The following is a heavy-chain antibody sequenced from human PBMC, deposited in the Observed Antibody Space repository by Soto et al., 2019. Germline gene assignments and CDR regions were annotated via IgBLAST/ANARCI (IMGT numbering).Heavy chain of an antibody. Sequence: QVQLQESGPGLVKPSQTLSLTCTVSGGSISSGGYYWSWIRQYPGKGLEWIGYIYYSGSTYYNPSLKSRLIISVDTSKNQFSLRMFSVTAADTAVYYCARAPELYFDYWGQGTLVTVSS. CDR2: IYYSGST. CDR3: ARAPELYFDY. V-gene: IGHV4-31*03. J-gene: IGHJ4*02. D-gene: IGHD3-10*01. CDR1: GGSISSGGYY.